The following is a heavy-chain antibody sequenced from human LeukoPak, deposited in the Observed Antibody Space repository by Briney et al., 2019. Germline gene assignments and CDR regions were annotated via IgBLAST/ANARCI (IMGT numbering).Heavy chain of an antibody. Sequence: SETLSLTCTVSGGSISSGSYYWSWIRQPAGKGLEWIGRIFTSGSTKYNPSLKSRVTISVDTSKNQFSLNLTSVSAADTAIYYCARGRGELIPHECYFDIWGRGPLVTVSS. CDR2: IFTSGST. J-gene: IGHJ2*01. D-gene: IGHD1-7*01. V-gene: IGHV4-61*02. CDR3: ARGRGELIPHECYFDI. CDR1: GGSISSGSYY.